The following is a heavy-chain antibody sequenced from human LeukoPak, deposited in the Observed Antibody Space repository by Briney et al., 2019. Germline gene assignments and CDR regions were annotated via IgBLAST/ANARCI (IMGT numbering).Heavy chain of an antibody. V-gene: IGHV3-21*01. J-gene: IGHJ4*02. CDR1: AFTFTTYS. CDR3: ARDLRGYPY. Sequence: GGSLRLSCAAAAFTFTTYSMNWVRQAPGKVLEWVSSINSSNRYIYYADSVKGRFTISRDNAKNSLYMQMNSLRAEDTAVYYCARDLRGYPYWGQGPLVTVSS. D-gene: IGHD3-22*01. CDR2: INSSNRYI.